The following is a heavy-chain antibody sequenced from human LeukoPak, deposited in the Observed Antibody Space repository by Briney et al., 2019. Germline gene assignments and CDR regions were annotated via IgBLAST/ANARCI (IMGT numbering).Heavy chain of an antibody. CDR3: ARDGRIVVVTATFDY. V-gene: IGHV3-30-3*01. CDR1: GFTFSSYA. Sequence: PGGSLRLSCAASGFTFSSYAMHWVRQAPGKGLEWVAVISYDGSNKYYADSVKGRFTISRDNSKNTLYLQMNSLRAEDTAVYYCARDGRIVVVTATFDYWGQGTLVTVSS. J-gene: IGHJ4*02. D-gene: IGHD2-21*02. CDR2: ISYDGSNK.